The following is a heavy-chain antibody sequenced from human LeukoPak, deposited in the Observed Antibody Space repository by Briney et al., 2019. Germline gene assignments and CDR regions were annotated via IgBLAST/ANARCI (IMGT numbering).Heavy chain of an antibody. Sequence: SQTLSLTCAISGDIVSCHSSAWNWVRQSPSRGLEWLGRSYYRSKRYIEYAGSVQSRMTTSPDTYKNQYSLQLNSVTPEDTADYYCARGGTSGTPFDYWGQGTLVTVSS. CDR2: SYYRSKRYI. D-gene: IGHD1/OR15-1a*01. V-gene: IGHV6-1*01. CDR1: GDIVSCHSSA. J-gene: IGHJ4*02. CDR3: ARGGTSGTPFDY.